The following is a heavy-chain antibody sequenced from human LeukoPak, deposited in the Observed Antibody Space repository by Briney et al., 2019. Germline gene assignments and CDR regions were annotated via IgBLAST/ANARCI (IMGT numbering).Heavy chain of an antibody. Sequence: GASVKVSCKASGYTFTGYYMHWVRQAPGQGLEWMGRIIPILGIANYAQKFQGRVTITADKSTSTAYMELSSLRSEDTAVYYCARGYCSSTSCRYYYYYMDVWGKGTTVTVSS. J-gene: IGHJ6*03. CDR3: ARGYCSSTSCRYYYYYMDV. CDR1: GYTFTGYY. D-gene: IGHD2-2*01. CDR2: IIPILGIA. V-gene: IGHV1-69*02.